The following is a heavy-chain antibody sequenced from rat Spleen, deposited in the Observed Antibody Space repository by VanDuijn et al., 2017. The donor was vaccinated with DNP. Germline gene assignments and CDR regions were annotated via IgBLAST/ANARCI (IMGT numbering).Heavy chain of an antibody. J-gene: IGHJ2*01. CDR3: TREDYGGSAYYFDY. Sequence: EVQRQESGPGLLKPSQSLTLICSVTGYSITSCCRWTWIGKFPGHKLEWMGYINSSGSTNYNPSLKSRISITRDTSQNQFFLQVISVTPEDTATYYCTREDYGGSAYYFDYWGQGVMVTVSS. V-gene: IGHV3-3*01. CDR1: GYSITSCCR. CDR2: INSSGST. D-gene: IGHD1-11*01.